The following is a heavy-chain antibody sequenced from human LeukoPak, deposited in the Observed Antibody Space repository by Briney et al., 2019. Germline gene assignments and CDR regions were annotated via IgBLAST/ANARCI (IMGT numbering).Heavy chain of an antibody. CDR3: ARGRGWWELLKSWFDP. CDR2: INHSGST. Sequence: SETLSLTCAVYGGSFSGYYWSWIRQPPGKGLEWIGEINHSGSTNYNPSLKSRVTISVDTSKNQFSLKLSSVTAADTAVYYCARGRGWWELLKSWFDPWGQGTLVTVSS. J-gene: IGHJ5*02. D-gene: IGHD1-26*01. V-gene: IGHV4-34*01. CDR1: GGSFSGYY.